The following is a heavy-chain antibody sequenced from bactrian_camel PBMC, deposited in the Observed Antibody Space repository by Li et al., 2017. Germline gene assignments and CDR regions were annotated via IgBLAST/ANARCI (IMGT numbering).Heavy chain of an antibody. CDR3: AGDCSVAARNFWPYCSAGMCCLE. D-gene: IGHD6*01. CDR1: GGTYSTYC. CDR2: IDTGESNT. V-gene: IGHV3S40*01. Sequence: VQLVESGGGSVQAGGSLRLSCAASGGTYSTYCMGWFRQGPGKEREGVAFIDTGESNTYHADSVKGRFTISQDFAKNTVYRQMNSLTPGDTAMYYCAGDCSVAARNFWPYCSAGMCCLEWGQGTQVTVS. J-gene: IGHJ4*01.